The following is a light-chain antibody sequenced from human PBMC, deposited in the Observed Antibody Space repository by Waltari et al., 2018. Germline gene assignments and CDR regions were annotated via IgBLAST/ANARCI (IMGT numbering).Light chain of an antibody. J-gene: IGKJ2*01. V-gene: IGKV3-20*01. Sequence: ELVLTQSPDTLSLSPGERATLSCRASQSINSSYLAWYQQKPGQAPRLLIYGASSRATGIPDRFSGSGSGTDFTLIISRLEPEDFAVYYCQHYGSASMYTFGQGTKLEIK. CDR1: QSINSSY. CDR3: QHYGSASMYT. CDR2: GAS.